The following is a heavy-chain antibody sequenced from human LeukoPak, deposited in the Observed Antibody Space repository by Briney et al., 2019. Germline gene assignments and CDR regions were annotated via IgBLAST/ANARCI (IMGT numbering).Heavy chain of an antibody. CDR1: GFSFSIYS. V-gene: IGHV3-21*01. CDR2: ISSSSSYM. D-gene: IGHD3-3*01. CDR3: ARWDSSGFWSGYTYYFDY. J-gene: IGHJ4*02. Sequence: GGSLRLSCAASGFSFSIYSMNWVRQAPGKGLEWVSSISSSSSYMYYADSVKGRFTISRDNANNSLYLQMDSLRAEDTAVYYCARWDSSGFWSGYTYYFDYWGQGTLVTVSS.